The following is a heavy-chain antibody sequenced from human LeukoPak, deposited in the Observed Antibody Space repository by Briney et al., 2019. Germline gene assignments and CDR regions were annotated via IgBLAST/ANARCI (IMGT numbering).Heavy chain of an antibody. CDR2: ISWNSGSI. CDR3: ARGWAV. CDR1: GFTFDDYA. V-gene: IGHV3-9*01. D-gene: IGHD3-16*01. J-gene: IGHJ3*01. Sequence: PSGRSLRLSCAASGFTFDDYAMHWVRQAPGKGLEWVSGISWNSGSIGYADSVKGRFTISRDNAKNTLYLQMNSLRAEDTAVYYCARGWAVWGQGTMVTVSS.